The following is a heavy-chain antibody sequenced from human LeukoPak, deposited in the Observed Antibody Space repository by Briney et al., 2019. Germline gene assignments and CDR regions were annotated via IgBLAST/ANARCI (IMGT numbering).Heavy chain of an antibody. Sequence: SETLSLTCTVSGGSVSTIDYYWGWIRQPPGKGLEWIGSIYHSGSTYYNPSLKSRVTISVDTSKNQFSLKLSSVTAADTAVYYCARVRGISGGYVDYWGQGTLVTVSS. CDR1: GGSVSTIDYY. D-gene: IGHD3-10*01. V-gene: IGHV4-39*07. CDR2: IYHSGST. J-gene: IGHJ4*02. CDR3: ARVRGISGGYVDY.